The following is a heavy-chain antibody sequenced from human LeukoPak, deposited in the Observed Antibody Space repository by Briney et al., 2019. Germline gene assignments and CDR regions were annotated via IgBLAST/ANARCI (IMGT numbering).Heavy chain of an antibody. Sequence: GGSLRLSCAASGFTFSSYAMHWVRQAPGKGLEWAAVISYDGSNKYYADSVKGRFTISRDNSKNTLYLQMNSLRAEDTAVYYCARERYFYWGQGTLVTVSS. CDR1: GFTFSSYA. CDR3: ARERYFY. CDR2: ISYDGSNK. J-gene: IGHJ4*02. V-gene: IGHV3-30-3*01. D-gene: IGHD2/OR15-2a*01.